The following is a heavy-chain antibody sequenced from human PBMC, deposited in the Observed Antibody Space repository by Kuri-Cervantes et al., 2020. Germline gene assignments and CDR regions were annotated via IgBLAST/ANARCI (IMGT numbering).Heavy chain of an antibody. V-gene: IGHV3-30*03. D-gene: IGHD3-9*01. J-gene: IGHJ6*02. CDR2: ISYDGSNK. Sequence: GGSLRLSCVASGFTFSSYGMHWVRQAPGKGLEWVAVISYDGSNKYYADSVKGRFTISRDNSKNTLYLQMNSLRAEDTAVYYCRLRYFDWLGGMDVWGQGTTVTVSS. CDR1: GFTFSSYG. CDR3: RLRYFDWLGGMDV.